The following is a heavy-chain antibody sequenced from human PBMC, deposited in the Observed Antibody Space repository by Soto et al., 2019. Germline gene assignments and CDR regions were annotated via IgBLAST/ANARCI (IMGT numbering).Heavy chain of an antibody. CDR2: IYYSGST. V-gene: IGHV4-61*01. D-gene: IGHD3-10*01. Sequence: PSETLSLTCTVSGGSVSSGSYYWSWIRQPPGKGLECIGYIYYSGSTNYNPSLKSRVTISVDTSKNQFSLKLSSVTAADTAVYYCARVGGFGATTIDYWGQGTLVTVSS. CDR1: GGSVSSGSYY. CDR3: ARVGGFGATTIDY. J-gene: IGHJ4*02.